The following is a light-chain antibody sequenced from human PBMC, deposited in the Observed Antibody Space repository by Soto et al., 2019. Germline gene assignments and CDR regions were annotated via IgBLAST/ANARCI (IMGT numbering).Light chain of an antibody. J-gene: IGKJ1*01. CDR3: QQTYSAFWS. Sequence: DIQMTQSPSSLSASVGDIVIITCRSSQSISIYLNWYQQRPGKAPKLLIYAASSLQSGVPSRFSGSGSGTHFTLTITRLQPEDFATYYCQQTYSAFWSFGLGTKVAIK. V-gene: IGKV1-39*01. CDR1: QSISIY. CDR2: AAS.